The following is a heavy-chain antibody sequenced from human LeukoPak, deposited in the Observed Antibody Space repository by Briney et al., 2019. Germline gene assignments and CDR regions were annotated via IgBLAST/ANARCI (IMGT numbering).Heavy chain of an antibody. J-gene: IGHJ3*02. D-gene: IGHD3-10*01. Sequence: SETLSLTCSVSGGSISSGDYYWGWIRQPPGKGLEWIGYIYYSGSTYYNPSLKSRVTISVDTSKNQFSLKLSSVTAADTAVYYCARRITMVRGVIGAFDIWGQGTMVTVSS. V-gene: IGHV4-30-4*08. CDR3: ARRITMVRGVIGAFDI. CDR1: GGSISSGDYY. CDR2: IYYSGST.